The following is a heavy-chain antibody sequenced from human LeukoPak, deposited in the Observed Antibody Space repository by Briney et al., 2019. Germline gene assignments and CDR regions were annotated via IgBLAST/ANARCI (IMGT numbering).Heavy chain of an antibody. V-gene: IGHV4-59*01. CDR3: ARGGYSYRGYFDY. CDR2: IYYSGST. D-gene: IGHD5-18*01. CDR1: GGSISSYY. J-gene: IGHJ4*02. Sequence: SETLSLTCTVSGGSISSYYWSWIRQPPGKGLEWVGYIYYSGSTNYNPSLKSRVTISVDTSKNQFSLKLSSVTAADTAVYYCARGGYSYRGYFDYWGQGTLVTVSS.